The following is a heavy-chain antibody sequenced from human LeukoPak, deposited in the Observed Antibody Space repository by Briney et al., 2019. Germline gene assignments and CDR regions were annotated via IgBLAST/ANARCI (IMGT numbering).Heavy chain of an antibody. V-gene: IGHV3-30*02. CDR3: AKETIAARPFDY. J-gene: IGHJ4*02. D-gene: IGHD6-6*01. CDR1: GFTFSSYG. CDR2: IQYDGNSK. Sequence: GGSLRLSCAASGFTFSSYGMHWVRQAPGKGLEWVAFIQYDGNSKFYEDSVKGRFTISRDNSKNTLYLQINSLRAEDTGVYYCAKETIAARPFDYWGKGTLVTVSS.